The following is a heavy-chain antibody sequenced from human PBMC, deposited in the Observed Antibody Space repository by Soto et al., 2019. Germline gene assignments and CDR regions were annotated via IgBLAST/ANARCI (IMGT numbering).Heavy chain of an antibody. J-gene: IGHJ5*01. CDR1: AYTFSRYG. CDR3: TRYLFNHPVVGFQDNWFDP. CDR2: ISGYNGDT. D-gene: IGHD3-9*01. V-gene: IGHV1-18*01. Sequence: ASVKVSCKASAYTFSRYGISWVRQAPGQGLEWMGWISGYNGDTKYAQKVQGRVTMTTDTSTSTAYMELRSLTSDDTAIYYCTRYLFNHPVVGFQDNWFDPWGQGTLVTXS.